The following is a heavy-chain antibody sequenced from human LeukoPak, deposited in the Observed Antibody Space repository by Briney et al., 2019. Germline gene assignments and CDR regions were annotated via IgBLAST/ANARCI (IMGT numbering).Heavy chain of an antibody. CDR1: GFTFSSYA. V-gene: IGHV3-23*01. CDR2: ISSTGAST. D-gene: IGHD3-10*02. J-gene: IGHJ4*02. CDR3: AKDLGLFGELCHFDY. Sequence: GSLRLSCAASGFTFSSYAMSWVRQTPGKGLEWVSSISSTGASTYYEDSVKGRFTISRDNSKNTLYLKMNSLTAEDTAAYYCAKDLGLFGELCHFDYWGQGTLVTVSS.